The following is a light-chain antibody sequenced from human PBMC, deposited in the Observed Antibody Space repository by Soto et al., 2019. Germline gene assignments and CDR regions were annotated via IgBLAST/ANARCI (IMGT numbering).Light chain of an antibody. J-gene: IGLJ3*02. V-gene: IGLV1-51*01. CDR3: ASWDGRLTTVV. CDR1: TSNIGANY. Sequence: QSALTQPPSVSAAPGQRVAIACSGSTSNIGANYVSWYQHLPRTAPQVLIYDNDKRPSDIPARFSASKSGTSATLGISGLQTGDEAVYFCASWDGRLTTVVFGGGTKLTVL. CDR2: DND.